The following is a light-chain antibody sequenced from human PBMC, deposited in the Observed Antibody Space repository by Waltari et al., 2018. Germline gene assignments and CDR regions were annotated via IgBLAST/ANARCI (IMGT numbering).Light chain of an antibody. Sequence: EIALTQSPGTLSLSPGEGATLSCRASQTVSNSFLAWYQQKPGQAPRLLIYGASNRATGIPDRFSGSGSATDFTLTISRLEPEDFAVYFCQQYGASPPPWTFGQGTKVEIK. CDR3: QQYGASPPPWT. CDR2: GAS. CDR1: QTVSNSF. V-gene: IGKV3-20*01. J-gene: IGKJ1*01.